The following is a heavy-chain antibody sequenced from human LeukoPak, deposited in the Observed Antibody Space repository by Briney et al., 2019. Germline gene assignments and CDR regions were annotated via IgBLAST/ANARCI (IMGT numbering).Heavy chain of an antibody. CDR2: IHPNSGGT. CDR3: ASWGKYYYDSSGYYY. D-gene: IGHD3-22*01. Sequence: VASVKVSCTASGYTFTGYYMHWVRQAPGQGLEWMGWIHPNSGGTKYAQRFQGRVTVTRDTSISTVYMELSRLRSDDTAVYYCASWGKYYYDSSGYYYWGQGTLVSVSS. CDR1: GYTFTGYY. V-gene: IGHV1-2*02. J-gene: IGHJ4*02.